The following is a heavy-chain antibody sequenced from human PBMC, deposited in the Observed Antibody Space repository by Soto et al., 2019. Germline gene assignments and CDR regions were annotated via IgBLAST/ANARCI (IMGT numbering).Heavy chain of an antibody. Sequence: SETLSLTCAVYGGSFSGYYWSWIRQPPGKGLEWIGEINHSGSTNYNPSLKSRVTISVDTSKNQFSLKLSSVTAADTAVYYCARRHIVVVVAATLGWFDPWGQGTLVTVSS. CDR2: INHSGST. CDR3: ARRHIVVVVAATLGWFDP. CDR1: GGSFSGYY. J-gene: IGHJ5*02. D-gene: IGHD2-15*01. V-gene: IGHV4-34*01.